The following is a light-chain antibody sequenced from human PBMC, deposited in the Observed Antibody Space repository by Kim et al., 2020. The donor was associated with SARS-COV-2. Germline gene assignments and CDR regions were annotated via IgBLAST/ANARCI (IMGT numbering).Light chain of an antibody. CDR2: WAS. CDR1: QSVLYSSKNKNY. J-gene: IGKJ1*01. Sequence: DIVMTQSPDSLAVSLGERATINCKSSQSVLYSSKNKNYLAWYQQKPGQPPKLLIYWASTRESGVPDRFSGSGSGTDFILTISSLQAEDVAVYYCQQYYKTPWTFGQGTKVDIK. CDR3: QQYYKTPWT. V-gene: IGKV4-1*01.